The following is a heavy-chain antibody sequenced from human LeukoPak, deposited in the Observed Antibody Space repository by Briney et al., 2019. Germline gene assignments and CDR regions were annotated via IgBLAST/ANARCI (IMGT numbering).Heavy chain of an antibody. Sequence: ASVKVSCKASGYTFTGYYMHWVRQAPGQGLEWMGWINPNSGGTNYAQKFQGSVTMTRDTSISTAYMELSRLRSDDTAVYYCARDFGSGWYYFDYWGQGTLVTVSS. CDR2: INPNSGGT. J-gene: IGHJ4*02. CDR3: ARDFGSGWYYFDY. D-gene: IGHD6-19*01. CDR1: GYTFTGYY. V-gene: IGHV1-2*02.